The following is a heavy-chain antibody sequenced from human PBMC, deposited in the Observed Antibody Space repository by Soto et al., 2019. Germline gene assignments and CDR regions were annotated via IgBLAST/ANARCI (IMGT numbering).Heavy chain of an antibody. CDR3: AKDGGAYGYFGTWLDP. J-gene: IGHJ5*02. V-gene: IGHV1-69*15. Sequence: QVHLVQSVAEVKKPGSSVNVSCKASGGTFSNYAITWVRQAPGQGLEWVGRIIPIFGTTNVAQKFQGRVTITAGESTTTAYMELSGLRSDDTAVYYCAKDGGAYGYFGTWLDPWGQGTLVTVSS. CDR2: IIPIFGTT. D-gene: IGHD5-18*01. CDR1: GGTFSNYA.